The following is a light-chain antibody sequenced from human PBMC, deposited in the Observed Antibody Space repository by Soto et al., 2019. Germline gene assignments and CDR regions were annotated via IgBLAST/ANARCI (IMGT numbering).Light chain of an antibody. J-gene: IGKJ2*02. Sequence: EIVLTQSPATLSVSPGETVTLSCRASQSVDRYVAWYQQKVGQAPRLLIYDAYTRATGVGARFTGSGSATDFSLTITSLEPEDFAVYFCQQRGKWPSTFGPGTKVDIK. CDR1: QSVDRY. CDR2: DAY. V-gene: IGKV3-11*01. CDR3: QQRGKWPST.